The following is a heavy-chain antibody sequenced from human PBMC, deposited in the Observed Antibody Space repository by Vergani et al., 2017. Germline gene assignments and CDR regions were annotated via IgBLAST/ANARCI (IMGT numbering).Heavy chain of an antibody. CDR2: IRSKNDGWTA. V-gene: IGHV3-15*01. CDR1: GITFKNAW. CDR3: YTDYHDY. Sequence: EVQVVESGGGLIKPGGSLRLSCVVSGITFKNAWINWVRQAPGKGLVWIGRIRSKNDGWTADYAAPLKGRFTISRDESKDSAFLLVNNLKPEDTAVYFCYTDYHDYWGQGTLVTVSS. D-gene: IGHD2-2*02. J-gene: IGHJ4*02.